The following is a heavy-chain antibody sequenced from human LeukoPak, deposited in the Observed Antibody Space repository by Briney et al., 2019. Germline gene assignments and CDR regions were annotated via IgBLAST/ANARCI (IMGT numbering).Heavy chain of an antibody. CDR3: ARDNYGSGSYSWSKRLDY. Sequence: GGSLRLSCEASGFTFSSYSLNWVRQAPGKGLEWVSSISSSSSYIYYADSVKGRFTISRDNAKNSLYLQMNSLRAEDTAVYYCARDNYGSGSYSWSKRLDYWGQGTLVTVSS. D-gene: IGHD3-10*01. J-gene: IGHJ4*02. CDR1: GFTFSSYS. V-gene: IGHV3-21*01. CDR2: ISSSSSYI.